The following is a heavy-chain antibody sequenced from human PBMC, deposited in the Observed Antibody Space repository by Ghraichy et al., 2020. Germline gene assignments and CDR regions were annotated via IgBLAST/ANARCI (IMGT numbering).Heavy chain of an antibody. CDR3: AARRDGYNS. CDR2: IYYSGST. J-gene: IGHJ4*02. CDR1: GGSISSYY. D-gene: IGHD5-24*01. V-gene: IGHV4-59*01. Sequence: SETLSLTCTVSGGSISSYYWSWIRQPPGKGLEWIGYIYYSGSTNYNPSLKSRVTISVDTSKNQFSLKLSSVTAADTAVYYCAARRDGYNSWGQGTLVTVSS.